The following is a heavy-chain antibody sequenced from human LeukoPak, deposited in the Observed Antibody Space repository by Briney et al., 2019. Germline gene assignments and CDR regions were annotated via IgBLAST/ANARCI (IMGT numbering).Heavy chain of an antibody. D-gene: IGHD1-26*01. Sequence: ASVKVSCKASGYTFTSYYMHWVRQAPGQGLEWMGIINPSGGSTSYAQKFQGRVTMTRDTSISTAYMELSRLRSDDTAVYYCARGRRWERTRGPGWYFDYWGQGTLVTVSS. V-gene: IGHV1-46*01. CDR3: ARGRRWERTRGPGWYFDY. CDR1: GYTFTSYY. CDR2: INPSGGST. J-gene: IGHJ4*02.